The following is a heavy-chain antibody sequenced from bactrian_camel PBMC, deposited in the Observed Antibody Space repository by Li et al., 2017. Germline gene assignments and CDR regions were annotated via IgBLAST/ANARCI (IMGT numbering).Heavy chain of an antibody. CDR1: GYTFSSYY. D-gene: IGHD3*01. CDR3: TTVRCAGTNGDFAY. J-gene: IGHJ4*01. Sequence: VQLVESGGGSVQAGGSLTLSCAASGYTFSSYYMTWVRQAPGKGVEWVSDIASEGGRTYYADSVKGRFTVSRDNAKNTMYLEMNSLQSEDTALYYCTTVRCAGTNGDFAYWGQGTQVTVS. V-gene: IGHV3S6*01. CDR2: IASEGGRT.